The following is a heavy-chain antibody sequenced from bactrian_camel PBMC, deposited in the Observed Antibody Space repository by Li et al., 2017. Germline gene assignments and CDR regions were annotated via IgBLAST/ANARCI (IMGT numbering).Heavy chain of an antibody. J-gene: IGHJ4*01. V-gene: IGHV3S54*01. CDR2: TYIGGGAS. Sequence: MGWFRQAPGKKREGVATTYIGGGASYYADSVKGRFTISLDHAKNTVDLHMVSLKPEDTAMYYCAADFRRRRAPRLTDVLDLAYKGRGTQVTVS. D-gene: IGHD1*01.